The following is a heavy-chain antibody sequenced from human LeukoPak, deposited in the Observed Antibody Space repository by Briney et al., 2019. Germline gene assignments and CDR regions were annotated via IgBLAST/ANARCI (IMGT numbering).Heavy chain of an antibody. J-gene: IGHJ4*02. CDR1: GFTFSSYG. CDR3: AKDGTAMVRGPVY. Sequence: PGRSLRLSCAASGFTFSSYGMPWVRQAPGKGLEWVAVIWYDGSNKYYADSVKGRFTISRDNSKNTLYLQMNSLRAEDTAVYYCAKDGTAMVRGPVYWGQGTLVTVSS. D-gene: IGHD5-18*01. V-gene: IGHV3-33*06. CDR2: IWYDGSNK.